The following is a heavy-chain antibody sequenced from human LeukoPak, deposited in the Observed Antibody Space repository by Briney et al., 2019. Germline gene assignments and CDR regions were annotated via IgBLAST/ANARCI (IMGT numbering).Heavy chain of an antibody. V-gene: IGHV4-34*01. CDR2: INHRGDT. CDR1: GPSFSGYF. Sequence: SETLSLTCAVHGPSFSGYFWSWIRQPPGKGLEWIGEINHRGDTNYNPSLKSRVTISLDTSNNQFSVRLTSVTAADTAVYYCARSPSRQNWIASLYKWFDPWGQGTMVTVSS. CDR3: ARSPSRQNWIASLYKWFDP. D-gene: IGHD5/OR15-5a*01. J-gene: IGHJ3*01.